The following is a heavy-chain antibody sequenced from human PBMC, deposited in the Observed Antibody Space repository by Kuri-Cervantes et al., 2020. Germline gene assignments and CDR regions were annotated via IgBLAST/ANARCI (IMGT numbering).Heavy chain of an antibody. D-gene: IGHD2-2*01. CDR2: ISYDGSNK. V-gene: IGHV3-30-3*01. CDR1: GFTFSSHA. Sequence: GESLKISCAASGFTFSSHAMHWVRQAPGKGLEWVAVISYDGSNKYYADSVKGRFTISRDNSKNTLYLQMNSLRAEDTAVYYCAKDIVPAALYGMDVWGQGTTVTVSS. CDR3: AKDIVPAALYGMDV. J-gene: IGHJ6*02.